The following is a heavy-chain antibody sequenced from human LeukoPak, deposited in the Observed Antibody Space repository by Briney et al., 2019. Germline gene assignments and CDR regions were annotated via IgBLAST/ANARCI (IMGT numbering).Heavy chain of an antibody. J-gene: IGHJ5*02. V-gene: IGHV3-30*02. D-gene: IGHD6-19*01. Sequence: GGSLRLSCAASGFTFSSYGMHWVRQAPGKGLEWVAFIRYDGSNKYYADSVKGRFTISRDNSKNTLYLQMNSLRAEDTAVYYCARGGGRQWLVGLEVANWFDPWGQGTLVTVSS. CDR2: IRYDGSNK. CDR1: GFTFSSYG. CDR3: ARGGGRQWLVGLEVANWFDP.